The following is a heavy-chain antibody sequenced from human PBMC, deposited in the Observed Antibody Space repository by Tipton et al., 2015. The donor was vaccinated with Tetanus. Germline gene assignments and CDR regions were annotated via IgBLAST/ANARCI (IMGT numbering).Heavy chain of an antibody. Sequence: SLRLSCAVSGLLFSSYTMNWVRQAPGKGLEWVASISSTSTYIYYADSVKGRFTISRDNAKNSLTLQMSSLRDDDTAVYYCASGSTLDYWGQGALVSVSS. D-gene: IGHD6-25*01. J-gene: IGHJ4*02. V-gene: IGHV3-21*01. CDR2: ISSTSTYI. CDR3: ASGSTLDY. CDR1: GLLFSSYT.